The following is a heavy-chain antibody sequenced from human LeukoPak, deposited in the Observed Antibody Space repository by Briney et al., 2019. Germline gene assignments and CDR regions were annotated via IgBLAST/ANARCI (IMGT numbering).Heavy chain of an antibody. CDR2: IKQDGSEK. CDR1: GFAFSSDW. Sequence: GGSLRLSCAASGFAFSSDWMSGVRQAPGEGLEWVANIKQDGSEKYYVDSVKGRFTISRDNAKNSLYLQMNSLRAEDTAVYYCAGSIAATYYFDYWGQGTLVTVSS. CDR3: AGSIAATYYFDY. V-gene: IGHV3-7*05. D-gene: IGHD6-6*01. J-gene: IGHJ4*02.